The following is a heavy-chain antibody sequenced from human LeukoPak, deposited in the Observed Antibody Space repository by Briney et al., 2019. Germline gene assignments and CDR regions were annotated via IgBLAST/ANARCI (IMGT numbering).Heavy chain of an antibody. Sequence: SQTLSLTCAISGDSVSSNSAAWNWIRQSPSRGLEWLGRTYYRSKWYNGYAVAVKSRITINPDTSKNQFSLQLNSLTPEDTAVYYCARNVASNYYYFHGMDVWGQGTTVTVSS. V-gene: IGHV6-1*01. CDR3: ARNVASNYYYFHGMDV. CDR1: GDSVSSNSAA. D-gene: IGHD2-21*01. CDR2: TYYRSKWYN. J-gene: IGHJ6*02.